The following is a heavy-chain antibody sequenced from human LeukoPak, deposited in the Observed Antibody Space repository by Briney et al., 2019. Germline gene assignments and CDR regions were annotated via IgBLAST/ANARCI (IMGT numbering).Heavy chain of an antibody. Sequence: ASVKVSCKASGYTFTTYAMNWVRQAPGQGLEWMGWINPNSGGTNYAQKFQGRVTMTRDTSISTAYMELSRLRSDDTAVYYCARRPNANSFDYWGQGTLVTVSS. D-gene: IGHD3-16*01. V-gene: IGHV1-2*02. CDR2: INPNSGGT. CDR1: GYTFTTYA. J-gene: IGHJ4*02. CDR3: ARRPNANSFDY.